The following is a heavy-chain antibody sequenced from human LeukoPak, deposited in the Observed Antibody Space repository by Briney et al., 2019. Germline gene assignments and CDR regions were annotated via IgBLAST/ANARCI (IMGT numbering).Heavy chain of an antibody. V-gene: IGHV3-30*03. CDR3: ARVLRAYGRDV. CDR1: GFTFSSYG. Sequence: GRSLRLSCAASGFTFSSYGMHWVRQAPGKGLEWVAVISYDGSNKYYADSVKGRFTTSRDNSKNTLYLQMNSLRAEDTAVYYCARVLRAYGRDVWGQGTTVTVSS. CDR2: ISYDGSNK. J-gene: IGHJ6*02.